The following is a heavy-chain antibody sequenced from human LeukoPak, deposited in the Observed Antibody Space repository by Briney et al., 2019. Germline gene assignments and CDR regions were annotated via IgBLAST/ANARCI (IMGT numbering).Heavy chain of an antibody. CDR1: RYTFTSYG. Sequence: ALVKVSCKASRYTFTSYGISWVRQAPGHGLEWRGWISAYNSNTNYAQKLQGRVTMTPDTSTSTAYMELRSLRSDDTAVYYCARAGPFSYYDFWSGYYFLFDYWGQGTLVTVSS. J-gene: IGHJ4*02. D-gene: IGHD3-3*01. CDR2: ISAYNSNT. V-gene: IGHV1-18*01. CDR3: ARAGPFSYYDFWSGYYFLFDY.